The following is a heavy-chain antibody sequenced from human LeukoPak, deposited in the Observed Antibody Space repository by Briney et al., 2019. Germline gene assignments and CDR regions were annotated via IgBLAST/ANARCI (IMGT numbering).Heavy chain of an antibody. D-gene: IGHD1-26*01. J-gene: IGHJ4*02. Sequence: GGSLRLSCAASGFTVSSNYMSWVRQAPGKGLEWVSVIYSGGSTYYADSVKGRFTISRDNSKNTLYLQMNSLRAEDTAVYYCATWGMGAENDYWGQGTQVTVSS. V-gene: IGHV3-53*01. CDR2: IYSGGST. CDR1: GFTVSSNY. CDR3: ATWGMGAENDY.